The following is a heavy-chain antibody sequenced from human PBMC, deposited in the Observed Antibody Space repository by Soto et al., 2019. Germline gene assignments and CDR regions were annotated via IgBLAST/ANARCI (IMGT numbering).Heavy chain of an antibody. J-gene: IGHJ4*02. D-gene: IGHD6-19*01. Sequence: GGSLRLSCAASGFTFSSHGMHWVRQAPGKGLEWVAVIWYDGSNKYYADSVKGRFTISRDSSKNTLYLQMNSLRAEDTAVYYCARDNLAGRAAYWGQGTLVTVSS. CDR1: GFTFSSHG. V-gene: IGHV3-33*01. CDR3: ARDNLAGRAAY. CDR2: IWYDGSNK.